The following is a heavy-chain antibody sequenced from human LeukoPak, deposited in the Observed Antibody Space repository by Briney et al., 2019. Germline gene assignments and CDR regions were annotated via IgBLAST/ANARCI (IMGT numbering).Heavy chain of an antibody. CDR2: INHSGST. CDR1: GGSFSGYY. CDR3: ARDHNYDILTGYYKIQRDYGMDV. J-gene: IGHJ6*02. V-gene: IGHV4-34*01. Sequence: SETLSLTCAVYGGSFSGYYWSWIRQPPGKGLEWIGEINHSGSTNYNPSLKSRVTISVDTSKNQFSLKLSSVTAADTAVYYCARDHNYDILTGYYKIQRDYGMDVWGQGTTVTVSS. D-gene: IGHD3-9*01.